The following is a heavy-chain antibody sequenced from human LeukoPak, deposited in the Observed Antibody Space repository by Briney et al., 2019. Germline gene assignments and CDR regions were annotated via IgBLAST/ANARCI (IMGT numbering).Heavy chain of an antibody. CDR2: IYYSGST. CDR3: ARDVPDTMIVVVITEVGAFDY. D-gene: IGHD3-22*01. Sequence: PSETLSLTCTVSGGSISSSSYYWGWIRQPPGKGLEWIGSIYYSGSTYYNPSLKSRVTISVDTSKNQFSLRLSSVTAADTAVYYCARDVPDTMIVVVITEVGAFDYWGQGTLVTVSS. J-gene: IGHJ4*02. V-gene: IGHV4-39*07. CDR1: GGSISSSSYY.